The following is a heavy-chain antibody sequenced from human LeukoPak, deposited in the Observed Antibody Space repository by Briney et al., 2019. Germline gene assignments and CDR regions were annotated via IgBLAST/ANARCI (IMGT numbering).Heavy chain of an antibody. V-gene: IGHV3-7*04. CDR1: GFTFSSYW. Sequence: PGGSLRLSCAASGFTFSSYWMSWVRQAPGKGLEWVANIKQDGSVKNYVDSVKGRFTISRDNAKNSLYLQMNSLRSEDTAMFYCARGVGQQLPFDYWGQGILVTVSS. J-gene: IGHJ4*02. D-gene: IGHD4-11*01. CDR3: ARGVGQQLPFDY. CDR2: IKQDGSVK.